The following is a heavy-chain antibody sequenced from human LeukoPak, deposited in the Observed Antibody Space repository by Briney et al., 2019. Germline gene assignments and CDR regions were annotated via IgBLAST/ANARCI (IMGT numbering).Heavy chain of an antibody. J-gene: IGHJ4*02. CDR3: ARDELPVDTAMALDY. CDR2: IWYDGSNK. D-gene: IGHD5-18*01. CDR1: GFTFSSYG. V-gene: IGHV3-33*01. Sequence: PGRSLRLSCAASGFTFSSYGMHWVRQAPGKGLEWVAVIWYDGSNKYYADSVKGRFTISRDNSKNTLYLQMNSLRAEDTAVYYCARDELPVDTAMALDYWGQGTLATVSS.